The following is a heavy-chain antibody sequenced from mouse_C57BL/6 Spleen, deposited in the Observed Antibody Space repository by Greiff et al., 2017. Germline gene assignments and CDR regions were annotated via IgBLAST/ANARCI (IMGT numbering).Heavy chain of an antibody. D-gene: IGHD1-1*01. CDR2: IYPGDGDT. Sequence: QVQLQQSGAELVKPGASVKISCKASGYAFSSYWMNWVKQRPGKGLEWIGQIYPGDGDTNYNGKFKGKATLTADKSSSTAYMQLSRLTSEDSAVYFCAIWITTVVGWGLVLYYFDYWGQGTTRTVSS. J-gene: IGHJ2*01. CDR1: GYAFSSYW. CDR3: AIWITTVVGWGLVLYYFDY. V-gene: IGHV1-80*01.